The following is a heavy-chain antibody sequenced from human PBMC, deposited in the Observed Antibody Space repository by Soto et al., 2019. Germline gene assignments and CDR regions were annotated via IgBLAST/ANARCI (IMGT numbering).Heavy chain of an antibody. CDR1: GDSISSYY. CDR3: ARGRKVEQWVSSGRGGGMDV. V-gene: IGHV4-59*01. CDR2: ISHSGST. Sequence: SETLSLTCTVYGDSISSYYWSWIRQPPGKXLEWIGYISHSGSTNYKASLKSRVNISLDTSKNSLALRLDSVTAADTAVYYCARGRKVEQWVSSGRGGGMDVWGQGTSVTVSS. D-gene: IGHD6-19*01. J-gene: IGHJ6*02.